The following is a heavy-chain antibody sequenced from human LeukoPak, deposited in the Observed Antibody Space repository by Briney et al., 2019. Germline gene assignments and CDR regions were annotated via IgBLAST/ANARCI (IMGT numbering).Heavy chain of an antibody. J-gene: IGHJ3*02. CDR1: GGSISSGGYS. CDR2: IYHSGST. V-gene: IGHV4-30-2*01. D-gene: IGHD4-17*01. CDR3: ARYATVTTSAFDI. Sequence: SETLSLTCAVSGGSISSGGYSWSWIRQPPGKGLEWIGYIYHSGSTYYNPSLKSRVTISVDRSKNQFSLKLSSVTAADTAVYYCARYATVTTSAFDIWGQGTMVTVSS.